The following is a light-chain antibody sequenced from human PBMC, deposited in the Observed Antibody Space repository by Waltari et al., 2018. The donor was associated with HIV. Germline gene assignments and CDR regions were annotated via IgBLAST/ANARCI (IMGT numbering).Light chain of an antibody. CDR1: QSVSSY. Sequence: EIGLTQSPATLSLSPGERATLSCRASQSVSSYLAWYQQKPGQAPRLLIYDASNRATGIPARFSGSGSGTDFTLTISSLEPEDFAVYYCQQRSNSPRTFGQGTKVEFK. J-gene: IGKJ1*01. CDR2: DAS. V-gene: IGKV3-11*01. CDR3: QQRSNSPRT.